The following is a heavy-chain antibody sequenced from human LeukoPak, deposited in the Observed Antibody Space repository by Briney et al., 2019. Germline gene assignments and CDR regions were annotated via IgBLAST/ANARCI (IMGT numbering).Heavy chain of an antibody. Sequence: GRSLRLSCAAFGFTFSSYGMHWVRQAPGKGLGWVAVISYDGSDKYYADSVKGRFTISRDNSKNTLYLQMNSLRAEDTAVYYCAKAHYDIWAIDYWGQGTLVTVSS. CDR1: GFTFSSYG. J-gene: IGHJ4*02. CDR3: AKAHYDIWAIDY. CDR2: ISYDGSDK. V-gene: IGHV3-30*18. D-gene: IGHD3-9*01.